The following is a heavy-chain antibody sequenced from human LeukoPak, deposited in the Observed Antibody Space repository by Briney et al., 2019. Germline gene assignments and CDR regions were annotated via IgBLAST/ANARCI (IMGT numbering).Heavy chain of an antibody. CDR3: ARGVGSSGSMYDY. J-gene: IGHJ4*02. CDR1: GGSFSGYY. V-gene: IGHV4-34*01. Sequence: SETLSLTCAVYGGSFSGYYWSWIRQPPGKGLEWIGEINHSGSTNYNPSLKSRVTISVDTSKNQFSLKLSSVTAADTAVYYCARGVGSSGSMYDYWGPGTLVTVSS. CDR2: INHSGST. D-gene: IGHD3-22*01.